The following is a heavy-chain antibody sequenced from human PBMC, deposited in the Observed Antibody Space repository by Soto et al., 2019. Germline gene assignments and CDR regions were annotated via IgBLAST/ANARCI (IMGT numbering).Heavy chain of an antibody. Sequence: QVQLVQSGAEGKKPGASVKVSCETSGYTFANYHMHWVRQAPGQTLEWMGWINAGNGYTKYSQKFQGRVTITRDTSASIAYMELSSLRSEDTAVYYCARAKIITTLDYWGQGILVTVSS. CDR1: GYTFANYH. D-gene: IGHD3-10*01. V-gene: IGHV1-3*01. CDR2: INAGNGYT. J-gene: IGHJ4*02. CDR3: ARAKIITTLDY.